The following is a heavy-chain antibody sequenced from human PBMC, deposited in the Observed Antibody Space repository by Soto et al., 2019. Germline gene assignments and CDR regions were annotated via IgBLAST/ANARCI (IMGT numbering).Heavy chain of an antibody. D-gene: IGHD3-9*01. J-gene: IGHJ6*02. Sequence: QVQLEQSGAEVKKPGASVKVSCKASGYTFTGSYVHWVRQAPGQGLEGLGIINPSGGRTSYAQTLQGRITVTRDTSTSTVYMQLSSLRSEDTAVYYCARENGDYDILTDYYPYYYYGMDVWGQGTTVTVSS. CDR2: INPSGGRT. V-gene: IGHV1-46*01. CDR1: GYTFTGSY. CDR3: ARENGDYDILTDYYPYYYYGMDV.